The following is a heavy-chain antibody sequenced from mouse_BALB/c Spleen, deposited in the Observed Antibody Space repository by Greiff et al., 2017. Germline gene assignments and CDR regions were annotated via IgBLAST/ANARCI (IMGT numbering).Heavy chain of an antibody. J-gene: IGHJ3*01. CDR2: IYPGDGST. CDR3: AKEGGTVTGFAY. V-gene: IGHV1S56*01. D-gene: IGHD4-1*01. Sequence: VQLQQSGPELVKPGALVKISCKASGYTFKSYDINWVKQRPGQGLEWIGWIYPGDGSTKYNEKFKGKATLTAAKSSTAYMQLSSLTSENSAVYFCAKEGGTVTGFAYWGQGTLVTVSA. CDR1: GYTFKSYD.